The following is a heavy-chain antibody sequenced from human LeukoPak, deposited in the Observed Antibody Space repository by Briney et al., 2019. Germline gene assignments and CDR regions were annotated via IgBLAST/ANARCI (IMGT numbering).Heavy chain of an antibody. CDR1: GFPFSSYS. J-gene: IGHJ4*02. Sequence: GGSLRLSCAASGFPFSSYSMNWVRQAPGKGLEWVSYISSSNNTIYYAGSVKGRFTISRDNAKNSLYLQMNSLRAEDTAVYYCARDFEYSYGLDYWGQGTLVTVSS. D-gene: IGHD5-18*01. V-gene: IGHV3-48*01. CDR3: ARDFEYSYGLDY. CDR2: ISSSNNTI.